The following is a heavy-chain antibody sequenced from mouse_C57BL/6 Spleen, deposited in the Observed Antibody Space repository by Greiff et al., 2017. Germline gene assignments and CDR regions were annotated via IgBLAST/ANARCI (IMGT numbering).Heavy chain of an antibody. J-gene: IGHJ1*03. D-gene: IGHD1-1*02. Sequence: VQLQQSGPELVRPGASVKISCKASGYSFTDSNMNWVKQSNGKSLEWIGVINPNYGTTSYTQKFQGKATLTVDTSSSTAYMQLSTLTSEDSAVYYWARRWRCFRYWYFDVWGTGTTVTVSS. CDR3: ARRWRCFRYWYFDV. CDR2: INPNYGTT. CDR1: GYSFTDSN. V-gene: IGHV1-39*01.